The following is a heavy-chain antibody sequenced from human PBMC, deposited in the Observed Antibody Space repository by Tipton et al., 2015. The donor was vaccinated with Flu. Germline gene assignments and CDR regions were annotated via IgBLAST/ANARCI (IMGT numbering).Heavy chain of an antibody. CDR3: AADRGGSYFDY. V-gene: IGHV3-66*02. Sequence: SLRLFCAVSAFNVSDNYMSWVRQAPGKGLEWVSIIFTGGNKYYADSVKGRFTISRDISKNTLFLQMNSLGTEDTALYYCAADRGGSYFDYWGQGTLVTVSS. J-gene: IGHJ4*02. CDR2: IFTGGNK. D-gene: IGHD3-16*01. CDR1: AFNVSDNY.